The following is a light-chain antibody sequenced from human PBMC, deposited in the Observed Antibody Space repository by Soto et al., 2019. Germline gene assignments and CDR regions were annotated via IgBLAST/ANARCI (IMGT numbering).Light chain of an antibody. V-gene: IGKV3-11*01. CDR2: DAS. CDR3: QQRSAWPST. J-gene: IGKJ4*01. Sequence: EIVLTQSPATLSLSPGERATLSCRASQSVSRYLAWYQQKPGQAPRLLIYDASNRATGIPARFSGSGSGTDFTLTISSPEPEDFAVYYCQQRSAWPSTFGGGTKVEIK. CDR1: QSVSRY.